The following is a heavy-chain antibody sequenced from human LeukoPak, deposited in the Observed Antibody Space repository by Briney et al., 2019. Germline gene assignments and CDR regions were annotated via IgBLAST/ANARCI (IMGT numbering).Heavy chain of an antibody. CDR2: ISYDGSNK. J-gene: IGHJ4*02. V-gene: IGHV3-30*18. Sequence: GGSLRLSCAASGVTFSSYGMHWVRQAPGKGLEWVAVISYDGSNKYYADSVKGRFTISRDNSKNTLYLQMNSLRAEDTAMYYCAKDAQRWVHAIPLQSRHFDYWGQGTLVTVSS. D-gene: IGHD5-24*01. CDR3: AKDAQRWVHAIPLQSRHFDY. CDR1: GVTFSSYG.